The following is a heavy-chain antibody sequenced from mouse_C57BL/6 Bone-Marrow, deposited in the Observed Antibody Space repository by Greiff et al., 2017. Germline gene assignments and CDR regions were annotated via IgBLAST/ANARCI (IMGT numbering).Heavy chain of an antibody. V-gene: IGHV1-43*01. CDR1: GYSFTGYY. Sequence: EVQLQQSGPELVKPGASVKISCKASGYSFTGYYMHWVKQSSEKSLEWIGEINPSTGGTSYNQKFKGKATLTVDKSSSTAYMQLKSLTSEDSAVYYCARWAEGYAMDYWGQGTSVTVSS. J-gene: IGHJ4*01. CDR2: INPSTGGT. CDR3: ARWAEGYAMDY. D-gene: IGHD3-3*01.